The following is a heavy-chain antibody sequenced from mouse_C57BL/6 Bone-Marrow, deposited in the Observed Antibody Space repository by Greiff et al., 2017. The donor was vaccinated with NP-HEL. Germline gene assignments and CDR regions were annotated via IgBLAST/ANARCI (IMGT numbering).Heavy chain of an antibody. CDR2: IDPSDSYT. J-gene: IGHJ2*01. V-gene: IGHV1-50*01. CDR3: ARECIYYYLDY. D-gene: IGHD1-1*01. CDR1: GYTFTSYW. Sequence: QVQLQQPGAELVKPGASVKLSCKASGYTFTSYWMQWVKQRPGQGLEWIGEIDPSDSYTNYNQKFKGKATLTVDTSSSTAYMQLSSLTSEDSAVDYCARECIYYYLDYGGQGNTLTVSS.